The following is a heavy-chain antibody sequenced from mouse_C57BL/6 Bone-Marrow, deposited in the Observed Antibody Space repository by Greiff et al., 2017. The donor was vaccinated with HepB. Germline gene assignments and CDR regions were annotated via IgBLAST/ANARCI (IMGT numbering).Heavy chain of an antibody. Sequence: VQLQQSVAELVRPGASVKLSCTSSGFNIKNTYMHWVKQRPEQGLEWIGRIDPANGNTKYAPKFQGKATITADTSSNTAYLQLSSLTSEDTAIYYCARDYYGSSLYWYFDVWGTGTTVTVSS. D-gene: IGHD1-1*01. CDR2: IDPANGNT. V-gene: IGHV14-3*01. CDR1: GFNIKNTY. CDR3: ARDYYGSSLYWYFDV. J-gene: IGHJ1*03.